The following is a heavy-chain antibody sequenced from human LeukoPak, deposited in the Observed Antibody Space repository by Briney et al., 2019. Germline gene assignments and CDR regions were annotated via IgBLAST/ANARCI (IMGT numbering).Heavy chain of an antibody. D-gene: IGHD5-12*01. V-gene: IGHV4-39*01. CDR2: VHYRGNT. CDR1: GGSVSSSDYY. CDR3: ARSLGYGDYDY. J-gene: IGHJ4*02. Sequence: SETLSLTCTVSGGSVSSSDYYWGWIRQPRGQGLEWIGNVHYRGNTYYHPSLKSRVTISVDTSKNQLSLKLSTVTAADTAVYYCARSLGYGDYDYWGQGTLVTVSS.